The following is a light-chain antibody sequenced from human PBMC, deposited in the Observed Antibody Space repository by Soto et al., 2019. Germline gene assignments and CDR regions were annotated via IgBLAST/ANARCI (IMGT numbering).Light chain of an antibody. CDR3: FTCAGYYTSYV. V-gene: IGLV2-11*01. Sequence: QSVLTPARSVSGSPGQIVTISCTRTSSDDGGYNCVSWYQHHPAKAPKLMNYDVTTRPSGVPERFSGSKSGDTASLTISRLQADDESDYYCFTCAGYYTSYVFGTSTKVTVL. CDR2: DVT. J-gene: IGLJ1*01. CDR1: SSDDGGYNC.